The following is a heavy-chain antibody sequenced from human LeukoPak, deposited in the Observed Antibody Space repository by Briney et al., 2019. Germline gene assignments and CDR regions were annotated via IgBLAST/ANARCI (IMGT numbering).Heavy chain of an antibody. CDR3: VRDGSYKFDY. CDR2: IKSDGIST. D-gene: IGHD1-26*01. V-gene: IGHV3-74*01. J-gene: IGHJ4*02. Sequence: GGSLRLSCAVSGFTLSNSWMHWVRQTPGKGLVWVSRIKSDGISTIYADSVKGRFTISRDNAKNTLYLQMNSLRAEDTAVYYCVRDGSYKFDYWGQGTLVTVSS. CDR1: GFTLSNSW.